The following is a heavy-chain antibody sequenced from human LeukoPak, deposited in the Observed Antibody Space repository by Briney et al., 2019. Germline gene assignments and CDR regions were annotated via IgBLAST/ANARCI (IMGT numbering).Heavy chain of an antibody. CDR1: GYTFTSYD. CDR2: MNPNSGNT. CDR3: ARSSRYYDSMYEGEYGMDV. V-gene: IGHV1-8*01. J-gene: IGHJ6*02. D-gene: IGHD3-22*01. Sequence: ASVKVSCKASGYTFTSYDINWVRQATGQGLEWMGWMNPNSGNTGYAQKFQGRVTMTRNTSISTAYMELSSLRSEDTAVYYCARSSRYYDSMYEGEYGMDVWGQGTTVTVSS.